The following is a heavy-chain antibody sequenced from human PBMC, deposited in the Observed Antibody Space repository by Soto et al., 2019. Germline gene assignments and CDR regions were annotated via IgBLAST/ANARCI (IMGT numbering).Heavy chain of an antibody. J-gene: IGHJ4*02. CDR3: AKDINSSGWYSLDY. CDR1: GYTFTSYA. D-gene: IGHD6-19*01. V-gene: IGHV1-3*01. Sequence: ASVKVSCKASGYTFTSYAIHWVRQAPGQRLEWMGWINAGNGNTKYSQKFQGRVTITRDTSASTAYMELNSLRTEDTALYYCAKDINSSGWYSLDYWGQGTLVTVSS. CDR2: INAGNGNT.